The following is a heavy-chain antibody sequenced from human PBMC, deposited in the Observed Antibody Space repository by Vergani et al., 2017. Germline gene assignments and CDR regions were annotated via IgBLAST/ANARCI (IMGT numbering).Heavy chain of an antibody. CDR1: GYTFTSYD. J-gene: IGHJ4*02. Sequence: QVQLAQSGAEVKKPGASVEVSCKAAGYTFTSYDINWVRQATGQGLEWMGWMNPNSGNTGYAQKFQGRVTMTRKTSISTAYMELSSLRSDDTAVYYCVTGSCIYWGQGTLVTVSS. CDR2: MNPNSGNT. CDR3: VTGSCIY. D-gene: IGHD2-15*01. V-gene: IGHV1-8*01.